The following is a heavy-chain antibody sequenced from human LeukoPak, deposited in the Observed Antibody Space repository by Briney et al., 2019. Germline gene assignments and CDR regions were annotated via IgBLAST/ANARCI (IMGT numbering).Heavy chain of an antibody. J-gene: IGHJ4*02. CDR3: ARLAGDYDILTGYTYYFDY. Sequence: PSETLSLTCTVSGGSISSYYWSWIRQPPGKGLEGMGYIYYSGGTNYNPSLKSRVTISVDTSKNQFSLKLSSVTAADTAVYYCARLAGDYDILTGYTYYFDYWGQGTLVTVSS. D-gene: IGHD3-9*01. CDR2: IYYSGGT. CDR1: GGSISSYY. V-gene: IGHV4-59*08.